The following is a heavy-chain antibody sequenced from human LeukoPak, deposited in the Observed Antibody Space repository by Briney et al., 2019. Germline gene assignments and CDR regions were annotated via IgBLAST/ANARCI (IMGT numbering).Heavy chain of an antibody. Sequence: GGSLRLSCAASGFTFSSYGMHWVRQAPGKGLEWVAVISNDGSNKYYADSVKGRFTISRDNSKNTLYLQMNSLRAEDTAVYYCAKGALAKEGSSWFDYWGQGTLVTVSS. J-gene: IGHJ4*02. V-gene: IGHV3-30*18. CDR1: GFTFSSYG. D-gene: IGHD6-13*01. CDR2: ISNDGSNK. CDR3: AKGALAKEGSSWFDY.